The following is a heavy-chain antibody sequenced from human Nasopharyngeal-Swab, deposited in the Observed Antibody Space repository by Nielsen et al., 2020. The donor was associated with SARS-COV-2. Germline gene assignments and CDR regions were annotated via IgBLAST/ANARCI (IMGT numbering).Heavy chain of an antibody. CDR1: GCSISSYY. D-gene: IGHD1-26*01. Sequence: SDTLSLTCTVSGCSISSYYWSWIRQPPGKGLEWIGYIYYSGSTNYNPSLKSRVTISVDTSKNQFSLKLSSVTAADTAVYYCARYSGSYYWFDPWGQGTLVTVSS. V-gene: IGHV4-59*01. CDR3: ARYSGSYYWFDP. CDR2: IYYSGST. J-gene: IGHJ5*02.